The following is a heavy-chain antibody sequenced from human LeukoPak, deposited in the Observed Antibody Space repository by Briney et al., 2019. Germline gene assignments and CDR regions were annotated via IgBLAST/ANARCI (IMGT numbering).Heavy chain of an antibody. CDR3: ASLEYCSSTSCYTGDFQH. CDR1: GFTFDDYG. Sequence: GGSLRLSCAASGFTFDDYGMSWVRQAPGKGLEWVSGINWNGSSTGYADSVKGRFTISRDNAKNSLYLQMNSLRAEDTALYYCASLEYCSSTSCYTGDFQHWGQGTLVTVSS. V-gene: IGHV3-20*04. CDR2: INWNGSST. D-gene: IGHD2-2*01. J-gene: IGHJ1*01.